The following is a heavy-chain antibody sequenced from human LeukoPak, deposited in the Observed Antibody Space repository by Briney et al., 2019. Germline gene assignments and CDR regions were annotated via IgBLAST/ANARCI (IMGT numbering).Heavy chain of an antibody. CDR2: TYYRSKWYN. CDR3: AREDLGAAYFDF. D-gene: IGHD3-16*01. V-gene: IGHV6-1*01. Sequence: SQTLSLTCAISGDSVSTNNVAWNWIRQSPSRGLEWLGRTYYRSKWYNDYAVSVKSRITVNQDTSKNQFSLQLNSVTPDDTAIYYCAREDLGAAYFDFWGQGTLVTVSS. J-gene: IGHJ4*02. CDR1: GDSVSTNNVA.